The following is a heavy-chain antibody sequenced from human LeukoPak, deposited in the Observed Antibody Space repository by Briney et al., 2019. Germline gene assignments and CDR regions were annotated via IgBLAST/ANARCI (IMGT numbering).Heavy chain of an antibody. D-gene: IGHD2-2*01. V-gene: IGHV3-7*03. Sequence: TGGSLRLSCAPSGFTSSIDWTSWVRHAPGEGRGWVANIKPDGRQKYYVDSVKGRFTISRDNAKNSLSLQMNSLRAEDTALYYCARHDCTSANCPLDYWGQGTLVAVSS. CDR1: GFTSSIDW. J-gene: IGHJ4*02. CDR2: IKPDGRQK. CDR3: ARHDCTSANCPLDY.